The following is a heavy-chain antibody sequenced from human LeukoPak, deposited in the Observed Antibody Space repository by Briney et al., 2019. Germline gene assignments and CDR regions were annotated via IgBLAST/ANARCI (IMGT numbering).Heavy chain of an antibody. J-gene: IGHJ5*02. Sequence: GGSLRLSCAASGFIFSNYAMNWVRQAPGKGLEWVSFISSSSTTIYYADSVKGRFTISRDNAKNSLYLQMNSLRDEDTAVYYCAKETSNWFDPWGQGTLVTVSS. D-gene: IGHD4-11*01. CDR2: ISSSSTTI. CDR1: GFIFSNYA. CDR3: AKETSNWFDP. V-gene: IGHV3-48*02.